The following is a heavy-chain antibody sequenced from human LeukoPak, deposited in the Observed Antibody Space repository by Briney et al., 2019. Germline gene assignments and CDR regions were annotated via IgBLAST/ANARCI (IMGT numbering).Heavy chain of an antibody. CDR2: IRYDGRNK. D-gene: IGHD3-10*01. V-gene: IGHV3-30*02. CDR1: RFTFSSYG. J-gene: IGHJ4*02. Sequence: GGSLRLSCAASRFTFSSYGMHWVRQAPGKGLEWVAFIRYDGRNKYYADSVKGRFTISRDNSQNTLYLQMNSLRAEDTAVYYCARKAGYYYGSGDYWGQGTLVTVSS. CDR3: ARKAGYYYGSGDY.